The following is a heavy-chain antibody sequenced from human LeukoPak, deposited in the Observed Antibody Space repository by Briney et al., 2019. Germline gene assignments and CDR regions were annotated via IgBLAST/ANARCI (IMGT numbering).Heavy chain of an antibody. Sequence: PSETLSLTCAVSGYSISSGYYWGWIRQPPGQGLEWIGSIYHSGSTYYNPSLKSRVTISVDTSKNQFSLKLSSVTAADTAVYYCARRVYGYYGSGSYFWFDYWGQGTLVTVSS. CDR3: ARRVYGYYGSGSYFWFDY. V-gene: IGHV4-38-2*01. D-gene: IGHD3-10*01. J-gene: IGHJ4*02. CDR1: GYSISSGYY. CDR2: IYHSGST.